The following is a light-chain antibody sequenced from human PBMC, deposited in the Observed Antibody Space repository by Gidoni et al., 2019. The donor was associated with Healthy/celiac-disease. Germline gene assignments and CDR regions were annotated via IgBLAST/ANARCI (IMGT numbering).Light chain of an antibody. CDR1: QSLIYSDGNTY. J-gene: IGKJ1*01. V-gene: IGKV2-30*01. Sequence: DVVMTHSPLLLPVSLGQPASISCRSSQSLIYSDGNTYMNWTQQRPGQSPRRIIYKVSNRGSGVPNRFSGSGSGAEFTLKISRVEAEDVGVYYYKRGTHWPRAFGQGTKVDIK. CDR3: KRGTHWPRA. CDR2: KVS.